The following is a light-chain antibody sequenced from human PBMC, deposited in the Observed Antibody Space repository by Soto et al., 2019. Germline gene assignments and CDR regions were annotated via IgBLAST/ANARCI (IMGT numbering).Light chain of an antibody. CDR1: QSVSSSY. CDR2: GAS. Sequence: EIVLTQSPGTLSLSPGERATLSCRASQSVSSSYLAWYQQKPGQAPRLLIYGASSRATGIPDRFSGSGSGTDFTLTISRLEPEDFAVYYCQQYINWPTWTFGQGTRVEIK. V-gene: IGKV3-20*01. J-gene: IGKJ1*01. CDR3: QQYINWPTWT.